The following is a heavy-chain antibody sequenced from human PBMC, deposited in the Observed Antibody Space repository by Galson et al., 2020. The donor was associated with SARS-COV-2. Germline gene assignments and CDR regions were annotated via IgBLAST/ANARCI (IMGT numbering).Heavy chain of an antibody. J-gene: IGHJ4*02. CDR3: ARGIYCSSSSCFVGDFDN. D-gene: IGHD2-15*01. Sequence: SQTLSLTCTVSGGSISSYYWSWIRQPPGKGLEWIGYIHYSGITNYNPSLKSRVTISVDTSKSQFSLKLSSMTAADTAVYHCARGIYCSSSSCFVGDFDNWGQGTLVTVSS. V-gene: IGHV4-59*01. CDR1: GGSISSYY. CDR2: IHYSGIT.